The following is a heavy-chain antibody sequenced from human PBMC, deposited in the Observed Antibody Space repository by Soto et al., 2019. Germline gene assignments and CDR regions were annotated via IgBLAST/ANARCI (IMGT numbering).Heavy chain of an antibody. V-gene: IGHV3-9*01. CDR1: GFTFDDYA. J-gene: IGHJ6*02. CDR3: APGVESHYYYGMDV. D-gene: IGHD1-1*01. CDR2: ISWNSGSI. Sequence: CLRLSCAASGFTFDDYAMHGVRQAPGKGLEWVSGISWNSGSIGYADSVKGRFTISRDNAKNSLYLQMNSLRAEDTALYYCAPGVESHYYYGMDVWGQGTTVTVSS.